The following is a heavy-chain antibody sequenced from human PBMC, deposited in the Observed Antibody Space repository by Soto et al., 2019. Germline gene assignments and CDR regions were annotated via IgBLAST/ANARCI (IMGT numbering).Heavy chain of an antibody. CDR3: ARVGRVTTPSEDY. D-gene: IGHD4-17*01. CDR2: INHSRST. V-gene: IGHV4-34*01. CDR1: DGSFSGYY. J-gene: IGHJ4*02. Sequence: QVQLQQWGAGLLKPSETLSLTCAVYDGSFSGYYWSWIRQPPGKGLEWIGEINHSRSTNYNPSLKSRVTISVDTSKNQFSLKLSSVTAADTAVYYCARVGRVTTPSEDYWGQGTLVTVSS.